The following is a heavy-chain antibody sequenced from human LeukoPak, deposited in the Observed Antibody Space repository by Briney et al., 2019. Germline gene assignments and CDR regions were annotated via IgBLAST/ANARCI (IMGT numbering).Heavy chain of an antibody. CDR1: GRTLTELS. V-gene: IGHV1-24*01. J-gene: IGHJ4*02. Sequence: ASVKVSCKVSGRTLTELSMHWVRQAPGKGLEWMGSFDPEDGETVYAQNFQGRVTLTEDTSIDTAYMELYILRSEDTAVYYCARRDEPRDYYGSGYFDYWGQGTLVTVSS. D-gene: IGHD3-10*01. CDR2: FDPEDGET. CDR3: ARRDEPRDYYGSGYFDY.